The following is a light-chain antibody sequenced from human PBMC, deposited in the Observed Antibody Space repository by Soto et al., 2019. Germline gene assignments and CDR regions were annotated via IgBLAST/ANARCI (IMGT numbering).Light chain of an antibody. CDR3: TSYTSSSTQV. V-gene: IGLV2-14*01. CDR2: EVS. Sequence: QSALTQPASVSGSPGQSITISCTGTSSDVGGYNYVSWYQQHPGKAPKLMIYEVSNRPSGVSNRFSGSKSGNTASLTISGLQAEDEADYYCTSYTSSSTQVFGGGIKVTVL. J-gene: IGLJ3*02. CDR1: SSDVGGYNY.